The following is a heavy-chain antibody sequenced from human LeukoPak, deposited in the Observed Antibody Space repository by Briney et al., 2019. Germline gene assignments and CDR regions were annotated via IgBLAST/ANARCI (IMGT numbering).Heavy chain of an antibody. D-gene: IGHD1-14*01. J-gene: IGHJ6*03. CDR2: IRYDGSNK. CDR3: ARVSRGPYNYYYYIDV. CDR1: GFTFSSYG. Sequence: PGGSLRLSCAASGFTFSSYGMHWVRQAPGKGLEWVAFIRYDGSNKYYADSVKGRFTISRDNAKNTLYLQMNSLRAEDTAVYYCARVSRGPYNYYYYIDVWGKGTTVTVSS. V-gene: IGHV3-30*02.